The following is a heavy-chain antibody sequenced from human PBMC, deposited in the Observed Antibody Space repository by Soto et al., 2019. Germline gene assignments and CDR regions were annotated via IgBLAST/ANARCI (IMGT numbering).Heavy chain of an antibody. Sequence: QVQLQQWGAGLLKPSETLSLTCAVYGGSFNGYYWSWIRQPPGKGLEWIGEINHSGSTNYNPSLKSRVTISVDTSKIQFSLKVSSVTAADTAVYYCARGAIAAAGTAGYFQHWGQGTPVTVSS. CDR1: GGSFNGYY. J-gene: IGHJ1*01. D-gene: IGHD6-13*01. CDR3: ARGAIAAAGTAGYFQH. CDR2: INHSGST. V-gene: IGHV4-34*01.